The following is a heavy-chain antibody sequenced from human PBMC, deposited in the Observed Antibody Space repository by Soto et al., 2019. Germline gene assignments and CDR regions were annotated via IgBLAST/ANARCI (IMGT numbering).Heavy chain of an antibody. CDR3: ARDDCSSTSRHNPPRDYYYGMDV. D-gene: IGHD2-2*01. V-gene: IGHV1-69*13. Sequence: GASVKVSCKASGGTFSSYAISWVRQAPGQGLEWMGGIIPIFGTANYAQKFQGRVTITADESTSTAYMELSSLRSEDTAVYYCARDDCSSTSRHNPPRDYYYGMDVWGQGTTVTVSS. CDR1: GGTFSSYA. CDR2: IIPIFGTA. J-gene: IGHJ6*02.